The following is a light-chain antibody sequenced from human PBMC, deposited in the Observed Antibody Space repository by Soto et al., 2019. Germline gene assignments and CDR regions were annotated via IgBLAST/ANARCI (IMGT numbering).Light chain of an antibody. CDR3: QQYGKT. Sequence: EIVLTQSPGTLSLSPGERATLSCRASQSISSSYLAWYQQKPGQAPRLLIYGAFSRATGIPDRFSGSGSGTDFTLTISRLEPEDFAVYYCQQYGKTFGQGTKWISN. CDR2: GAF. J-gene: IGKJ1*01. CDR1: QSISSSY. V-gene: IGKV3-20*01.